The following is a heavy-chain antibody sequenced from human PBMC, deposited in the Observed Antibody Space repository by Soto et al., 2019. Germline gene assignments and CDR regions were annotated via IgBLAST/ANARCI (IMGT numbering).Heavy chain of an antibody. V-gene: IGHV4-34*01. CDR2: VNHRGST. J-gene: IGHJ4*02. Sequence: SETLSLTCAVYGGSFSDHFWTWIRQSPGKGLEWIGDVNHRGSTSYNPSLKSRVTISLDSSKNQFSLSLSSVTAADTAVYYCARILVGAFEFWGQGVLVTAPQ. CDR3: ARILVGAFEF. CDR1: GGSFSDHF. D-gene: IGHD1-26*01.